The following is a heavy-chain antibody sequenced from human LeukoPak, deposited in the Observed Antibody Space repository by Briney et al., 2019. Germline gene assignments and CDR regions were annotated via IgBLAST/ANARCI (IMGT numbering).Heavy chain of an antibody. D-gene: IGHD3-3*01. Sequence: ASVKASCKVSGYTFTGYYMHWVRQAPGQGLEWMGRINPNSGGTNYAQKFQGRVTMTRDTSISTAYMELSRLRSDDTAVYYCARARVLRFLEWLPNSWGQGTLVTVSS. V-gene: IGHV1-2*06. CDR1: GYTFTGYY. CDR3: ARARVLRFLEWLPNS. J-gene: IGHJ4*02. CDR2: INPNSGGT.